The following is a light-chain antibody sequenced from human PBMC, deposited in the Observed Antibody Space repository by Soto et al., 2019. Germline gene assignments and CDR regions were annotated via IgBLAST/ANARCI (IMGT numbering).Light chain of an antibody. CDR2: EVF. J-gene: IGLJ3*02. Sequence: QSVLTQPPSASGSPGQSVTISCTGTSSDVGGFNYVSWYQQHPGKAPKLIIYEVFRRPSGVPDRFSGSKSGNTASLTVSGLQAEDEADYHCSSYAGNDNGRFGGGTQLTVL. CDR3: SSYAGNDNGR. CDR1: SSDVGGFNY. V-gene: IGLV2-8*01.